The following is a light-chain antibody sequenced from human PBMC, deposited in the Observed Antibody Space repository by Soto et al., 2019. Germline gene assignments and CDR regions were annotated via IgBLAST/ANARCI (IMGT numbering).Light chain of an antibody. CDR2: DAS. CDR3: QQSYMDPIT. V-gene: IGKV1-39*01. Sequence: DIQMTQSPSSLSASVGDRVTITCQASQSIRYWLAWYQQKPGKAPNLLIYDASRLQSGVPSRFSGSGGGTDFTLSISSVQPEDFATYFCQQSYMDPITFGQGTRLEI. J-gene: IGKJ5*01. CDR1: QSIRYW.